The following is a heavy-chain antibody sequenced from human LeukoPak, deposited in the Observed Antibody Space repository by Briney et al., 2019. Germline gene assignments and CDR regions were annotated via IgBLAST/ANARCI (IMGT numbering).Heavy chain of an antibody. CDR2: ISNSGGST. Sequence: PGGSLRLSCAASGFTFSSYAMSWVRQAPGKGLEWVSVISNSGGSTFYADSVKGRFTISRDNSKNTLYLQMNSLRAEDTAVYYCARDPPFIIGTTFFDYWGQGTLVTVSS. J-gene: IGHJ4*02. V-gene: IGHV3-23*01. D-gene: IGHD1-20*01. CDR3: ARDPPFIIGTTFFDY. CDR1: GFTFSSYA.